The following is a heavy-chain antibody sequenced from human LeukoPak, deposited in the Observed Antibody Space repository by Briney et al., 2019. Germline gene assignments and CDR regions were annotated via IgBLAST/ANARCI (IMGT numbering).Heavy chain of an antibody. CDR1: GGSISSYH. CDR2: IYYSGST. Sequence: SETLSLTCTVSGGSISSYHWSRIRQPPGKGLEWIGYIYYSGSTNYNPSLKSRVTISVDTSKNQFSLKLSSVTAADTAVYYCAGEADFGLDPWGQGTLVTVSS. CDR3: AGEADFGLDP. V-gene: IGHV4-59*01. D-gene: IGHD3-3*01. J-gene: IGHJ5*02.